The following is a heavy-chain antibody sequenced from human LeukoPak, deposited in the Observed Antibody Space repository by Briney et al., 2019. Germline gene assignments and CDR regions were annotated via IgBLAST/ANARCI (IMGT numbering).Heavy chain of an antibody. CDR2: ISTSSSYI. V-gene: IGHV3-21*03. Sequence: GGSLRLSCAASGFTFSRYNMNWVRQAPGKGLEWVSSISTSSSYIYYADSLKGRFTISRDNAKNSLYLQMNSLRAEDTALYYCAKSLRGYCSGGSCYVFDYWGQGTLVTVSS. CDR3: AKSLRGYCSGGSCYVFDY. J-gene: IGHJ4*02. CDR1: GFTFSRYN. D-gene: IGHD2-15*01.